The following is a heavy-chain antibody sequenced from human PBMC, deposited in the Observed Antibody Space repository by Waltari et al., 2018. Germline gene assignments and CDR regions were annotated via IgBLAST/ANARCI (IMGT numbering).Heavy chain of an antibody. CDR1: GGSVSSGSSH. CDR3: ASNMVRGVIEA. CDR2: IYYSGST. D-gene: IGHD3-10*01. V-gene: IGHV4-61*01. Sequence: QVQLQESGPGLVKPSETLSLTCTVPGGSVSSGSSHWTWIRQPPGKGLEWIGYIYYSGSTNYNPSLKSRVTISVDTSKNQFSLKLSSVTAADTAVYYCASNMVRGVIEAWGQGTLVTVSS. J-gene: IGHJ5*02.